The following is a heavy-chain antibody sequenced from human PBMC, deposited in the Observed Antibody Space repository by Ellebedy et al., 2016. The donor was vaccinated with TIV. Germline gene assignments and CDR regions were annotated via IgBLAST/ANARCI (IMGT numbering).Heavy chain of an antibody. Sequence: GESLKISCTASGFNLSPFAMGWVRQTPGKGLEWVSGIYGNGGGISYSDSVKGRFTISRDNSKNTLYLHMNSLSAEDTATDYCAKDQVAGDGRWVFDMWGQGTKVTVSS. J-gene: IGHJ3*02. V-gene: IGHV3-23*01. CDR1: GFNLSPFA. D-gene: IGHD5-24*01. CDR2: IYGNGGGI. CDR3: AKDQVAGDGRWVFDM.